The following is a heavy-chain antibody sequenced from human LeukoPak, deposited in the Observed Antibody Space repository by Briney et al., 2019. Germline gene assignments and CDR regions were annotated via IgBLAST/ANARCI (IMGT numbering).Heavy chain of an antibody. CDR1: GFTFMTYW. CDR2: IKQDVSGK. CDR3: ARVRKDIVVVPGAMRDTYYFDY. Sequence: PGGSLRLSCAASGFTFMTYWMSWVRQAPGKGLEWVANIKQDVSGKYYVDSVKGRFTISRDNAKNSLYLQMNSLRAEDTAVYYCARVRKDIVVVPGAMRDTYYFDYWGQGTLVTVSS. V-gene: IGHV3-7*01. D-gene: IGHD2-2*01. J-gene: IGHJ4*02.